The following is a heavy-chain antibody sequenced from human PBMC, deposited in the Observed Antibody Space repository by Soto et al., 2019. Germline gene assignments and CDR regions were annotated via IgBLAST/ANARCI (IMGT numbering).Heavy chain of an antibody. CDR2: IGGGGTDT. D-gene: IGHD3-10*01. V-gene: IGHV3-23*01. J-gene: IGHJ5*02. Sequence: QLLESGGGLVQPGGSLRVHCVASGFTFGDYAMSWVRQAPGKGLEWVASIGGGGTDTYYAASVKGRFTISRDNSKSTLYLQMTNLRVEDTAVYYCAKDAVSYNGEWDWFDTWGQGTLVTVSS. CDR1: GFTFGDYA. CDR3: AKDAVSYNGEWDWFDT.